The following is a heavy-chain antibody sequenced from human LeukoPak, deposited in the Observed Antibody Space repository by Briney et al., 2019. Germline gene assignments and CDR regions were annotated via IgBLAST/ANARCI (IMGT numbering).Heavy chain of an antibody. D-gene: IGHD6-6*01. Sequence: SETLSLTCTVSGGSIRSSYYYWSWIRQPPGKGLEWIGYIYYSGSTYYNPSLKSRVTISVDTSKNRFSLKLSSVTAADTAVYYCARDSSGPGMDVWGQGTTVTVSS. J-gene: IGHJ6*02. V-gene: IGHV4-30-4*01. CDR1: GGSIRSSYYY. CDR3: ARDSSGPGMDV. CDR2: IYYSGST.